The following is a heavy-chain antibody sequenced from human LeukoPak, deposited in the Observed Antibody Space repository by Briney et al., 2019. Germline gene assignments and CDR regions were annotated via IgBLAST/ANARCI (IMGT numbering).Heavy chain of an antibody. J-gene: IGHJ4*02. V-gene: IGHV4-59*01. CDR3: AGGSVLSDFDY. CDR2: IYYSGST. CDR1: GGSISSYY. Sequence: KTSETLSLTCTVSGGSISSYYWSWIRQPPGKGLEWIGYIYYSGSTNYNPSLKSRVTISVDTSKNQFPLKLSSVTAADTAVYYCAGGSVLSDFDYWGQGTLVTVSS.